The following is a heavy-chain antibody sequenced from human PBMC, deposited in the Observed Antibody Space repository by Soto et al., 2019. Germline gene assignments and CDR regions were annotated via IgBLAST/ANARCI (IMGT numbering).Heavy chain of an antibody. D-gene: IGHD6-19*01. CDR1: GYMXTTRY. CDR2: INPGDATT. CDR3: ASARAEAGDAEKY. Sequence: ASVKVXCKASGYMXTTRYIHWVRQAPGQGLEWVGVINPGDATTSHAQRFQGRVTMTRDTSTSTVYMELRGLTSDDTAVYYCASARAEAGDAEKYWGQGTLVTVSS. V-gene: IGHV1-46*03. J-gene: IGHJ1*01.